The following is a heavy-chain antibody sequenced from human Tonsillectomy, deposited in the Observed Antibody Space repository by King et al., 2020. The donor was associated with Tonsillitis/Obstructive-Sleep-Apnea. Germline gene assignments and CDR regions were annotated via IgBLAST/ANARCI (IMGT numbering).Heavy chain of an antibody. D-gene: IGHD1-26*01. CDR2: IWYDGSKI. CDR1: GFTFSSYA. V-gene: IGHV3-33*01. J-gene: IGHJ4*02. CDR3: ARDVSGSLDY. Sequence: VQLVESGGGVVQPGRSLRLSCAASGFTFSSYAIHWVRQAPGKGLEWVALIWYDGSKICFADSVKGRFTISRDNSKNTVYLEANSLRAEDTGVYYCARDVSGSLDYWGQVTLVTVSS.